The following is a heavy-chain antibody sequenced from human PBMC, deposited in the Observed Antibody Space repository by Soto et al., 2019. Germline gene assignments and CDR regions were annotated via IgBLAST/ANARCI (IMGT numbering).Heavy chain of an antibody. CDR1: GDSISCGFYY. J-gene: IGHJ4*02. CDR3: ARTPPGAAGPTGPLDY. Sequence: SETLSLTCTVSGDSISCGFYYWSWIRQHPGKGLEWIGNIYHTGSTDFNPSLKSRVTMSVDTSKNQFSLKLSSVTAADAAVYYCARTPPGAAGPTGPLDYWGQGTLVTVSS. CDR2: IYHTGST. D-gene: IGHD6-13*01. V-gene: IGHV4-31*03.